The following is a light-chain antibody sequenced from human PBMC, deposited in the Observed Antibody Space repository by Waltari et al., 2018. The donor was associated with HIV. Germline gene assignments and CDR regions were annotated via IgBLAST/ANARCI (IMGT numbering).Light chain of an antibody. CDR1: NSNIGNNA. V-gene: IGLV1-36*01. CDR2: YDN. Sequence: QSVLTQPPSVSEAPRPRVTISCSGSNSNIGNNAVNWYQHLPGKAPKLLIYYDNLLPSGVSDRFSGSKSGTSASLAISGLQSEDEADYYCAAWDDSLNGYVFGTGTKVTVL. CDR3: AAWDDSLNGYV. J-gene: IGLJ1*01.